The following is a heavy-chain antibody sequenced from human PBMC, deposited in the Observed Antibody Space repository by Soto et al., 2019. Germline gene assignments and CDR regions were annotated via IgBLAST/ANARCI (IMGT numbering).Heavy chain of an antibody. Sequence: GGSLRLSCAASGFTFTSYAMSWVRQAPAKGLEWVSVISGTGGATYHAGSVKGRFTISRDNSKNTLYLQMNSLRGEDTAVYYCAKFPEYSAYDGSYFDYWGHGTLVTVSS. CDR1: GFTFTSYA. CDR2: ISGTGGAT. J-gene: IGHJ4*01. V-gene: IGHV3-23*01. CDR3: AKFPEYSAYDGSYFDY. D-gene: IGHD5-12*01.